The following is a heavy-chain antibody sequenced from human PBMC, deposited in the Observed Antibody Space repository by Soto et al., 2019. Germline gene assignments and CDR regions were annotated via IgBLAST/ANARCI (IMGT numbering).Heavy chain of an antibody. D-gene: IGHD3-10*01. Sequence: SETRSLTCAVYGGSFSGYYLIWIRQPPGKGLEWIGEINHSGSTNYNPSLKSRVTISVDTSKNQFSLKLSSVTAADTAVYYCARRGLLWFVDWFDPWGQGTLVTVSS. V-gene: IGHV4-34*01. CDR3: ARRGLLWFVDWFDP. CDR2: INHSGST. CDR1: GGSFSGYY. J-gene: IGHJ5*02.